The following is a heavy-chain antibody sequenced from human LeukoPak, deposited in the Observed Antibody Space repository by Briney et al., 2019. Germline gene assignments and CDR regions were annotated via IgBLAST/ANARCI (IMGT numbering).Heavy chain of an antibody. V-gene: IGHV4-61*02. D-gene: IGHD2-15*01. J-gene: IGHJ4*02. CDR2: IYTSGST. Sequence: PSETLSLTCTVSGGSISSGSYYWSWIRQPAGKGLEWIGRIYTSGSTNYNPSLKSRVTISVDTSKNQFSLKLSSVTAADTAVYYCARGDCSGGSCYVDYWGQGTLVTVSS. CDR3: ARGDCSGGSCYVDY. CDR1: GGSISSGSYY.